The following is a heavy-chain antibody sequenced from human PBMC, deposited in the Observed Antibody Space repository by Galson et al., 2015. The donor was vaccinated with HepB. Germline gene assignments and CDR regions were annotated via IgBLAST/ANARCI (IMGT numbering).Heavy chain of an antibody. CDR1: GYTFTSYG. CDR2: ISAYNGNT. Sequence: SVKVSCKASGYTFTSYGISWVRQAPGQGLEWMGWISAYNGNTNYAQKLQGRVTMTTDTSTSTAYMELRSLRSDDTAVYYCARDSQDIVVVPAAIGGYYYYYMDVWGKGITVTVSS. CDR3: ARDSQDIVVVPAAIGGYYYYYMDV. J-gene: IGHJ6*03. V-gene: IGHV1-18*01. D-gene: IGHD2-2*02.